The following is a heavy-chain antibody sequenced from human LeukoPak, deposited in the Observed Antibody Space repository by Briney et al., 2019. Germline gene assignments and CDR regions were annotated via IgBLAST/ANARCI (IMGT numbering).Heavy chain of an antibody. CDR1: GGTFSSYA. CDR2: IIPILGIA. V-gene: IGHV1-69*04. Sequence: GASVKVSCKASGGTFSSYAISWVRQAPGQGLEWMGRIIPILGIANYAQKYQGRVTITADKSTSTAYMELSSLRTEDTAVYYSARGNRITMVRGAYDAFDIWGQGTMVTVSS. D-gene: IGHD3-10*01. CDR3: ARGNRITMVRGAYDAFDI. J-gene: IGHJ3*02.